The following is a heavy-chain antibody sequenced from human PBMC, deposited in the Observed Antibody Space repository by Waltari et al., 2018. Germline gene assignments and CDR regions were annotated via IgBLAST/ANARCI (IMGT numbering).Heavy chain of an antibody. CDR3: VRDRERVALLNWFDP. CDR2: IKHSGNT. CDR1: GGSITMRTSF. D-gene: IGHD2-15*01. V-gene: IGHV4-39*07. Sequence: LQLQESGPGLLKPSETLSLTCTVSGGSITMRTSFWGWIRQPPGKGLEWIGSIKHSGNTYYNPSLKNGVTISVDRSKNQFSLKVNSVTAADTAVYYCVRDRERVALLNWFDPWGQGTLVTVSS. J-gene: IGHJ5*02.